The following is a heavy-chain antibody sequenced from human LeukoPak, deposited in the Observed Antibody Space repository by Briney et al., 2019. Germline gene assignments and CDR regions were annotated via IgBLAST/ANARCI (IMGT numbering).Heavy chain of an antibody. V-gene: IGHV3-30*18. CDR1: GFTFSSYG. Sequence: GGSLRLSCAASGFTFSSYGMHWVRHAPGKGLEWVAVISYDGSNKYYADSVKGRFTISRDNSKNTLYLQMNSLRAEDTAVYYCAKWHYGDYEVDYWGQGTLVTVSS. CDR3: AKWHYGDYEVDY. D-gene: IGHD4-17*01. CDR2: ISYDGSNK. J-gene: IGHJ4*02.